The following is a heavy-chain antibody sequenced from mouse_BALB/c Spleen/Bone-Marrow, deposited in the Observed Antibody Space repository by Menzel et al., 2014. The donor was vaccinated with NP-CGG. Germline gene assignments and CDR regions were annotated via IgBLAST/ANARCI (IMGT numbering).Heavy chain of an antibody. Sequence: QVQLQQSGPGLVAPSQSLSITCTVSGFSLTGYGVNWVRRPPGKGLEWLGMIWGDGSTDYNSALKSRLNISKDNSKSQVFLKMNSLQTDDTARYYCARTLGHYAMDYWGQGTSVTVSS. CDR2: IWGDGST. D-gene: IGHD4-1*01. V-gene: IGHV2-6-7*01. CDR1: GFSLTGYG. CDR3: ARTLGHYAMDY. J-gene: IGHJ4*01.